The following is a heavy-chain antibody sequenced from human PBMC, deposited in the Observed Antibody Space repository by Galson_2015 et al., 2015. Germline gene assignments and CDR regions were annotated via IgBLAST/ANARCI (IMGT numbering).Heavy chain of an antibody. CDR2: ISSSGNTI. V-gene: IGHV3-48*03. Sequence: SLRLSCAASGFTFRSYEMNWVRQAPGKGLEWVSYISSSGNTIYYADSVKGRFTISRDDAENSLYLQMSSLRAEDTALYYCARGDYYDRFWYFDYWGQGSLVTVSS. CDR3: ARGDYYDRFWYFDY. CDR1: GFTFRSYE. J-gene: IGHJ4*02. D-gene: IGHD3-22*01.